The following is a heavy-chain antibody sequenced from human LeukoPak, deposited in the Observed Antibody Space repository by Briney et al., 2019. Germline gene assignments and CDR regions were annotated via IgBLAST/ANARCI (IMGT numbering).Heavy chain of an antibody. J-gene: IGHJ5*02. Sequence: PSETLSLTCTVSGGSVSSGPYYWSWIRQPPGEGLEWIGWENNYNVSLKSRVIISVDRSKNQFSLTFISVTAADTAVYYCARSQVIAVAPPPWGFDPWGQGTLVTVSS. CDR2: WEN. CDR1: GGSVSSGPYY. D-gene: IGHD6-19*01. V-gene: IGHV4-61*01. CDR3: ARSQVIAVAPPPWGFDP.